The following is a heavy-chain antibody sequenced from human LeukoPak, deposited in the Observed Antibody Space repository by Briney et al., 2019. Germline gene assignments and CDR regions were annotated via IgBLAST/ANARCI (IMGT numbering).Heavy chain of an antibody. Sequence: SETLSLTCTVSGYSISSGYYWAWIRQPPGKGLEWIGNIYHSGSTYYNPSLKSRVTMSADTSKNHLSLRLSSVTAADTALYFCARDYCASTSCYPDVNWFDPWGQGTLVTVSS. J-gene: IGHJ5*02. CDR2: IYHSGST. CDR3: ARDYCASTSCYPDVNWFDP. D-gene: IGHD2-2*01. V-gene: IGHV4-38-2*02. CDR1: GYSISSGYY.